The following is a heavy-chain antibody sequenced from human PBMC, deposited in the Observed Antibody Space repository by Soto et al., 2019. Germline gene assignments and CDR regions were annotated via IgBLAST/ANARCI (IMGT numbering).Heavy chain of an antibody. D-gene: IGHD3-9*01. CDR3: AKDGEYYDILTGYSHAPFDY. Sequence: GASVKVSCKASGYTFTSYGISWVRQAPGQGLEWMGWISAYNGNTNYAQKLQGRVTMTTDTSTSTAYMELRSLRSDDTAVYYCAKDGEYYDILTGYSHAPFDYWGQGTLVTVSS. CDR2: ISAYNGNT. J-gene: IGHJ4*02. V-gene: IGHV1-18*01. CDR1: GYTFTSYG.